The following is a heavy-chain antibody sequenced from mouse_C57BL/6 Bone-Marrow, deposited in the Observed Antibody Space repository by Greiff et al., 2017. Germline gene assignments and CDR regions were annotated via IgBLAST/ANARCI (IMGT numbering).Heavy chain of an antibody. CDR1: GYTFTDYY. J-gene: IGHJ4*01. V-gene: IGHV1-26*01. Sequence: EVKLQQSGPELVKPGASVKISCKASGYTFTDYYMNWVKQSHGKSLEWIGDINPNNGGTSYNQKFKGKATLTVDKSSSTAYMELRSLTSEDSAVYYCARSKAMDYWGQGTSVTVSS. CDR2: INPNNGGT. CDR3: ARSKAMDY.